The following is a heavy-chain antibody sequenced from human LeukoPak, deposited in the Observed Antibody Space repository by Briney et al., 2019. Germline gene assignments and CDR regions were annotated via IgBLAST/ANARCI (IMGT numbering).Heavy chain of an antibody. CDR1: GFTFSSYG. CDR3: AGAAGLGNYLIDY. Sequence: GGSLRLSCAASGFTFSSYGMHWVRQAPGKGLEWVALIWSDGSQTKYAGSVKGRFTVSRDNSKSTAFLQMSGLTVEDTAVYYCAGAAGLGNYLIDYWGQGTLVTVSS. CDR2: IWSDGSQT. D-gene: IGHD3-16*01. V-gene: IGHV3-33*08. J-gene: IGHJ4*02.